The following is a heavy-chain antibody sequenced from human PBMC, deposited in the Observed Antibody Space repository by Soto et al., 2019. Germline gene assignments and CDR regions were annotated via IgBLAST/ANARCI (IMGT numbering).Heavy chain of an antibody. J-gene: IGHJ6*04. D-gene: IGHD6-6*01. CDR3: LKQLGVDV. V-gene: IGHV4-39*01. CDR2: IYYSGST. Sequence: PSETLSLTCTVSGGSISSSSYYWGWIRQPPGKGLEWIGSIYYSGSTYDNPSLKSRVTISVDTSKNQFSLKLSSVTAADTAVYYCLKQLGVDVWGKGTTVTVSS. CDR1: GGSISSSSYY.